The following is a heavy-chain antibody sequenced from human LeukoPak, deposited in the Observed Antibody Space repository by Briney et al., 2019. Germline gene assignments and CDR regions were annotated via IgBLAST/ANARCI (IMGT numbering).Heavy chain of an antibody. CDR3: ARTFLSPYYFDY. J-gene: IGHJ4*02. CDR2: IYHSGST. Sequence: SETLSLTCTVSGYSISSGYYWGWIRQPPGKGLEWIGSIYHSGSTYYNPSLKSRVTISVDTSKNQFSLKLSSVTAADTAVYYCARTFLSPYYFDYWGQGTLVTVSS. CDR1: GYSISSGYY. D-gene: IGHD2/OR15-2a*01. V-gene: IGHV4-38-2*02.